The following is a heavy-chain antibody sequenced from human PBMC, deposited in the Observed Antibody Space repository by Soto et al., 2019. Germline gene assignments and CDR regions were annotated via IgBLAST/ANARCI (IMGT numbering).Heavy chain of an antibody. CDR3: AALLLSGSFDY. CDR1: GFTFTSSA. V-gene: IGHV1-58*01. Sequence: SVKVSCKASGFTFTSSAAQWVRQARGQRLEWIGWIVVGSGNTNYAQKFQERVTITRDMSTSTAYMELSSLRSEDTAVYYCAALLLSGSFDYWGQGTLVTVSS. D-gene: IGHD1-26*01. J-gene: IGHJ4*02. CDR2: IVVGSGNT.